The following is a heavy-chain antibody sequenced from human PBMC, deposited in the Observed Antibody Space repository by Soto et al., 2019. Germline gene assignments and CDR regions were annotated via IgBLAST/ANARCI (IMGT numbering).Heavy chain of an antibody. CDR2: ISYDGSNK. CDR1: GFTFSSYA. CDR3: AREYIAAFNYYYGMDV. V-gene: IGHV3-30-3*01. Sequence: QVQLVESGGGVVQPGRSLRLSCAASGFTFSSYAMHWVRQAPGKGLEWVAVISYDGSNKYYADSVKGRFTISRDNSKNTLYLQMNSLRAEDTAVYYCAREYIAAFNYYYGMDVWGQGTTVTVSS. D-gene: IGHD6-13*01. J-gene: IGHJ6*02.